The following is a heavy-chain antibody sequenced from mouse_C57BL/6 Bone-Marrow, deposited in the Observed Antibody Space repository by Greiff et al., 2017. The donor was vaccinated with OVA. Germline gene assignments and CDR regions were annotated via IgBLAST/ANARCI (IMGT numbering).Heavy chain of an antibody. CDR3: ARTMLTTVVARDWYFDV. V-gene: IGHV1-19*01. CDR2: INPYNGGT. D-gene: IGHD1-1*01. CDR1: GYTFTDYY. J-gene: IGHJ1*03. Sequence: VQLKQSGPVLVKPGASVKMSCKASGYTFTDYYMNWVKQSHGKSLEWIGVINPYNGGTSYNQKFKGKATLTVDKSSSTAYMELNSLTSEDSAVYYCARTMLTTVVARDWYFDVWGTGTTVTVSS.